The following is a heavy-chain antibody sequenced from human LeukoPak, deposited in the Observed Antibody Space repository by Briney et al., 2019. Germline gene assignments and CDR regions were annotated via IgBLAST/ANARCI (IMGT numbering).Heavy chain of an antibody. CDR2: INHSGST. D-gene: IGHD6-13*01. V-gene: IGHV4-34*01. Sequence: SETLSLTCAVYGGSFSGYYWSWIRQPPGKGLEWIGEINHSGSTNYNPSLKSRVTISVDTSKNQFSLKLSSVTAADTAVYYCARRSAAAVVDYWGQGTLVTVSS. CDR3: ARRSAAAVVDY. J-gene: IGHJ4*02. CDR1: GGSFSGYY.